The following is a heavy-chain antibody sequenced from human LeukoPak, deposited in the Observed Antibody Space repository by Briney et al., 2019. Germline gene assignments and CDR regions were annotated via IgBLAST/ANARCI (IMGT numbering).Heavy chain of an antibody. CDR2: ITSSSTYI. Sequence: PGGSLRLSCAASAFTFSNYNMNWVRQAPGKGLEWVSSITSSSTYIYYADSVKGRFTISRDNAKNSLYLQMNSLRAEDTAVYYCARDWADSGWYVADYWGQGTLVTVSS. CDR1: AFTFSNYN. D-gene: IGHD6-19*01. J-gene: IGHJ4*02. CDR3: ARDWADSGWYVADY. V-gene: IGHV3-21*01.